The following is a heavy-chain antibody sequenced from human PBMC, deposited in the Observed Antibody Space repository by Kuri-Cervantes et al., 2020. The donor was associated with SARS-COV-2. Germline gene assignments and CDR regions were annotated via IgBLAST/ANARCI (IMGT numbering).Heavy chain of an antibody. D-gene: IGHD3-3*01. J-gene: IGHJ5*02. CDR2: IYYSGST. CDR3: ARRDYDFWSGYAWFDP. V-gene: IGHV4-59*01. CDR1: GGSISSYY. Sequence: SETLSLTCTVSGGSISSYYWSWIRQPPGKGLEWIGYIYYSGSTNYNPSLKSRVTISVDTSKNQFSLKLSSVTAADTAVYYCARRDYDFWSGYAWFDPWGQGTLVT.